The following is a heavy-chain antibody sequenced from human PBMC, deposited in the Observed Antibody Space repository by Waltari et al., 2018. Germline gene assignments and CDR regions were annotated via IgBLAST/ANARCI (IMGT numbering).Heavy chain of an antibody. J-gene: IGHJ4*02. Sequence: QVQLVQSGAEVKKAGASVKVSCEVFGNSLGELSINWVRQAPGKGLEWMGGFDSENGEPVYAQKFQGRVTMTEDTSKDIAYMELSRLRSEDTAVYFCATDPVSGRHRDYWGQGTLVTVSS. CDR2: FDSENGEP. D-gene: IGHD6-19*01. CDR1: GNSLGELS. CDR3: ATDPVSGRHRDY. V-gene: IGHV1-24*01.